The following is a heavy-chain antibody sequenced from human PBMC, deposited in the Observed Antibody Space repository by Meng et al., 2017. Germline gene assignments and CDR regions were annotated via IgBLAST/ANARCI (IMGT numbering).Heavy chain of an antibody. Sequence: SGPTLVKPTETLTLTCTVSGFSLSNARMGVSWIRQPPGKALEWLAHIFSNDEKSYSTSLKSRLTISKDTSKSQVVLTMTNMDPVDTATYYCARIGVGAPPYYYYGMDVWGQGTTVTVSS. J-gene: IGHJ6*02. CDR2: IFSNDEK. D-gene: IGHD1-26*01. V-gene: IGHV2-26*01. CDR1: GFSLSNARMG. CDR3: ARIGVGAPPYYYYGMDV.